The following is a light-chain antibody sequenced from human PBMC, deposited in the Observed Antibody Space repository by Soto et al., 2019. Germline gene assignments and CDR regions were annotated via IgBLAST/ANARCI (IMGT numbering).Light chain of an antibody. CDR3: QQYNNWPRT. CDR2: GAS. V-gene: IGKV3-15*01. J-gene: IGKJ1*01. Sequence: IMLTQSPDTLSVTPGERAALSCRASQSVSSDLAWYQQKPGQAPRLLIYGASTRATGIPARFSGSGSGTEFTLTISSLQSEDFAVYYCQQYNNWPRTFGQGTKV. CDR1: QSVSSD.